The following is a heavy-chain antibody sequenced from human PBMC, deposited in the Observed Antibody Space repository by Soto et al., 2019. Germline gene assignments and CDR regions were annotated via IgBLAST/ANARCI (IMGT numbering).Heavy chain of an antibody. D-gene: IGHD6-6*01. J-gene: IGHJ5*02. V-gene: IGHV4-39*01. Sequence: SETLSLTCSVSGGSINTSSNYWGWIRQPPGKGLEWIGRFHYSGSTYYNPSLKSRLTISVDTSKRQFSLRLNSVAAADTAVYYCASHGSQRSSSTWFDPWGQGTLVTVSS. CDR2: FHYSGST. CDR3: ASHGSQRSSSTWFDP. CDR1: GGSINTSSNY.